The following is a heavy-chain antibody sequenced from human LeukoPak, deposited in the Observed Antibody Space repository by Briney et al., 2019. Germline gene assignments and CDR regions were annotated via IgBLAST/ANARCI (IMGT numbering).Heavy chain of an antibody. CDR3: ARGRTYYYDSSGPPLPYYFDY. Sequence: GGSLRLSCAASGFTVSSNYMSWVRHAPGKGLEWVLVIYSGGSTSYADSVKGRFTISRDNSMNTLYLQMNSLRAEDTAVYYCARGRTYYYDSSGPPLPYYFDYWGQGTLVTVSS. V-gene: IGHV3-53*01. D-gene: IGHD3-22*01. CDR2: IYSGGST. CDR1: GFTVSSNY. J-gene: IGHJ4*02.